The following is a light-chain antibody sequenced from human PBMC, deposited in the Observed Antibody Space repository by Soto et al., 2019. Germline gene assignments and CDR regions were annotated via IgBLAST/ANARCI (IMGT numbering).Light chain of an antibody. CDR1: RSDVGGYSY. CDR3: SSFTDTNNPFV. CDR2: EVN. Sequence: QSALTQPASVSGSPGQSLTIACTGTRSDVGGYSYVSWYQQHPGKAPKLIIYEVNKRPSGISNRFSGSKSGDTASLTISGLQPEDEAHYSCSSFTDTNNPFVFGSGTKLTVL. J-gene: IGLJ1*01. V-gene: IGLV2-14*01.